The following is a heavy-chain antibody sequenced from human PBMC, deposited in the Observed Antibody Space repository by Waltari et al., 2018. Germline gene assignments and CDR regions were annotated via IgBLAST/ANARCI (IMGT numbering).Heavy chain of an antibody. CDR1: GFTLSSFW. V-gene: IGHV3-7*04. CDR3: QRGDY. J-gene: IGHJ4*02. Sequence: EVQLVESGGGLVQPGGSLRLSCAASGFTLSSFWMSWARQVPGKGLEWVANINQDGSGRYYMDSVKGRFTISRDNAKNSVYLQMNSLRAEDTAVYYCQRGDYWGQGTLVTVSS. CDR2: INQDGSGR.